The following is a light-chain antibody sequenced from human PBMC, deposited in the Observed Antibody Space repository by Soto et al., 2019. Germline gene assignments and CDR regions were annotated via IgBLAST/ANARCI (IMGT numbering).Light chain of an antibody. J-gene: IGLJ2*01. CDR2: EGS. CDR3: CSYAGSSTPVV. CDR1: SSDVGSYNL. V-gene: IGLV2-23*01. Sequence: QSALTQPASVAGSHGQSITISCTGTSSDVGSYNLVSWYQQHPGKAPKLMIYEGSKRPSGVSNRFSGSKSGNTASLTISGLQAEDDADYYCCSYAGSSTPVVFGGGTKVTVL.